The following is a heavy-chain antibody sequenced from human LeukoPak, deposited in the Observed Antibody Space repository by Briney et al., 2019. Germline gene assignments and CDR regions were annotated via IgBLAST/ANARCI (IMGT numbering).Heavy chain of an antibody. CDR2: IYYSGST. D-gene: IGHD6-13*01. Sequence: PSETLSLTCTVSDDSITMYYWSWIRQPPGKGLEWIGYIYYSGSTNYNPSLKSRVTISVDTSKNQFSLKLSSVTAADTAVYYCARGSSWYYFDYWGQGTLVTVSS. V-gene: IGHV4-59*01. CDR1: DDSITMYY. J-gene: IGHJ4*02. CDR3: ARGSSWYYFDY.